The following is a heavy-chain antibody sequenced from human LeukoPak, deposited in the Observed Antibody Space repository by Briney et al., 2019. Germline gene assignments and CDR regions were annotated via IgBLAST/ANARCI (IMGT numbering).Heavy chain of an antibody. Sequence: SETLSLTCTVSGASINSDTYYWGWIRQPPGKGLEWIGTHSHSGSAYYNPSLRSRITMSLDTSENQFSLKLYSVTAADTAIYYCARYQTGTMFAVWGQGTLVTISS. CDR2: HSHSGSA. D-gene: IGHD1/OR15-1a*01. CDR3: ARYQTGTMFAV. V-gene: IGHV4-39*07. J-gene: IGHJ4*02. CDR1: GASINSDTYY.